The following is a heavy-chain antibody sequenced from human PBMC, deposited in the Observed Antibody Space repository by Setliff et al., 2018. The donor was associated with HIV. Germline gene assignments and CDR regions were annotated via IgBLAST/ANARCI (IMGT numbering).Heavy chain of an antibody. D-gene: IGHD5-18*01. CDR1: GYNFNTYW. V-gene: IGHV5-51*01. J-gene: IGHJ5*02. CDR2: IYPIDSET. Sequence: GESLKISCKGFGYNFNTYWIAWVRQVPGKGLEWMGIIYPIDSETKYSPSFQGQVTTSVDRSISTAYLQWNNLKASDSAMYYCARLVDTNLVNWGNWFDPWGQGTLVTVSS. CDR3: ARLVDTNLVNWGNWFDP.